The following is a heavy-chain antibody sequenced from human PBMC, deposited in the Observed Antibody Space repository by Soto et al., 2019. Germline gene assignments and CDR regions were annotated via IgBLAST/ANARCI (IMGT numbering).Heavy chain of an antibody. CDR2: INSDGTTT. Sequence: EVQLVEPGGGLVQPGGSLRLSCAASGFTFSNYWMHWVRQAPGKGLVWVSRINSDGTTTSYADSVRGRFTISRDNARDTVYLQMNSLGAEDTAVYYCARVAVGAYYFHYWGQGTLVTVSS. J-gene: IGHJ4*02. V-gene: IGHV3-74*01. CDR1: GFTFSNYW. D-gene: IGHD1-26*01. CDR3: ARVAVGAYYFHY.